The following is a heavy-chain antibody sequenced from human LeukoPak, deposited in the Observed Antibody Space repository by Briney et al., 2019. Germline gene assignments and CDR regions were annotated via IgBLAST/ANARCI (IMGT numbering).Heavy chain of an antibody. CDR1: GGSISSNY. V-gene: IGHV4-59*08. Sequence: PSETLSLTCTVSGGSISSNYWSWIRQPPGKGLEWIGYIYYSGSTNYNPSLKSRVTISVDTSKNQFSLKLSSVTAADTAVYYCASLGIAVAAPFDYWGQGTLVTVSS. CDR2: IYYSGST. D-gene: IGHD6-19*01. J-gene: IGHJ4*02. CDR3: ASLGIAVAAPFDY.